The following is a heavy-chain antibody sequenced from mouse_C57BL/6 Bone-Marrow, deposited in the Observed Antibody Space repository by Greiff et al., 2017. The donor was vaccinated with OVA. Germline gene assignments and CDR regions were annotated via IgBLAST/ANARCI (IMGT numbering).Heavy chain of an antibody. CDR1: GFTFSSYG. D-gene: IGHD1-1*01. CDR3: ASYYYGSSLDWYFDV. V-gene: IGHV5-6*01. J-gene: IGHJ1*03. CDR2: ISSGGSYT. Sequence: VQLKESGGDLVKPGGSLKLSCAASGFTFSSYGMSWVRQTPDKRLEWVATISSGGSYTYYPDSVKGRFTISRDNAKNTLYLQMSSLKSEDTAMYYCASYYYGSSLDWYFDVWGTGTTVTVSS.